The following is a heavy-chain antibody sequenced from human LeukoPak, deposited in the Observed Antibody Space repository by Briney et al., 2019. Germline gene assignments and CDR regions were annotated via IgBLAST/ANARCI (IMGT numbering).Heavy chain of an antibody. CDR3: ARGPFPRYYYDTSGYQWAFDV. D-gene: IGHD3-22*01. V-gene: IGHV4-61*02. CDR1: GASISGSDHY. J-gene: IGHJ3*01. Sequence: SEALSLTCTVSGASISGSDHYWSWVRQPAGKGLEWIGGSYSTGTTNYNPSLKSRVTLSIDTSKNQFSLNLKSASAADTAVYYCARGPFPRYYYDTSGYQWAFDVWGQGTKVTVSS. CDR2: SYSTGTT.